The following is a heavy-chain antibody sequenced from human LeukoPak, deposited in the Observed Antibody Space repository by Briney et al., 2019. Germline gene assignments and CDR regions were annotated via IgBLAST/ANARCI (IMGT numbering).Heavy chain of an antibody. CDR1: GFTLSSYS. D-gene: IGHD6-19*01. CDR3: ARSPGYSSGWYDY. J-gene: IGHJ4*02. CDR2: ISSSSSTI. Sequence: GGSLRLSCAASGFTLSSYSMNWVRQAPGKGLEWVSYISSSSSTIYYADSVKGRLTISRDNAKNSLYLQMNSLRAEGTAVYYCARSPGYSSGWYDYWGQGTLVTVSS. V-gene: IGHV3-48*04.